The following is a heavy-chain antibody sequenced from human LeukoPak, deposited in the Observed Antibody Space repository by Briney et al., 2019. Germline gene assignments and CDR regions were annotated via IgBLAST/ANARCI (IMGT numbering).Heavy chain of an antibody. CDR2: IRYDGSNK. V-gene: IGHV3-30*02. CDR1: GFTFSSYG. D-gene: IGHD6-6*01. CDR3: AKLTLAARPHFDY. J-gene: IGHJ4*02. Sequence: GGSLRLSCAASGFTFSSYGMHWVRQAPGKGLEWVAFIRYDGSNKYYADSVKGRFTISRDDSKNTLYLQMNSLRAEDTAVYYCAKLTLAARPHFDYWGQGTLVTVSS.